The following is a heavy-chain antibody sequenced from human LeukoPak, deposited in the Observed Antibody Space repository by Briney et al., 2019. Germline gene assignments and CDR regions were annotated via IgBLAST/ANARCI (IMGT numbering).Heavy chain of an antibody. Sequence: SETLSLTCSVSGDSISSGYYWGWIRQPPGKGLEWIGTMYHSGSTNYNPSLKSRVTISVDTSKNQFSLKLSSVTAADTAVYFCARGFRGDNFDYWGQGTLVTVSS. J-gene: IGHJ4*02. CDR3: ARGFRGDNFDY. CDR1: GDSISSGYY. D-gene: IGHD7-27*01. V-gene: IGHV4-38-2*02. CDR2: MYHSGST.